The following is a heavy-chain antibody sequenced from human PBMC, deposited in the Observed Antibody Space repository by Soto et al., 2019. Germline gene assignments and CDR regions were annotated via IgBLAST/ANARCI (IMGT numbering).Heavy chain of an antibody. V-gene: IGHV1-69*13. CDR2: IIPIFGTA. D-gene: IGHD2-21*02. CDR3: ARDQDVGVTADGMDV. CDR1: GGTFSSYA. Sequence: SVKVSCKASGGTFSSYAISWVRQAPGQGLEWMGGIIPIFGTANYAQKFQGRVTITADESTSTAYMELSSLRSEDTAVYYCARDQDVGVTADGMDVWGKGTTVTVPS. J-gene: IGHJ6*04.